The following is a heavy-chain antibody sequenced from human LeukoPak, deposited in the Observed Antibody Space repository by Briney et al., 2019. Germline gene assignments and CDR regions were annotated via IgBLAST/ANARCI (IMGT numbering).Heavy chain of an antibody. V-gene: IGHV3-11*06. CDR2: ISSSSSYT. J-gene: IGHJ6*02. D-gene: IGHD2-2*02. Sequence: GGSLRLSCAASGFTFSDYYMTWIRQAPGKGLEWVSYISSSSSYTNYADSVKGRFTISRDNAKNSLYLQVNSLRAEDTAVYYCARVYDCSSTSCYTLHGMDVWGQGTTVTVSS. CDR3: ARVYDCSSTSCYTLHGMDV. CDR1: GFTFSDYY.